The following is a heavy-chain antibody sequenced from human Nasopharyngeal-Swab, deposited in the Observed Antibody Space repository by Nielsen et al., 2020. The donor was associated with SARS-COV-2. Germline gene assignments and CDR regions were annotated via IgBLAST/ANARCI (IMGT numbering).Heavy chain of an antibody. Sequence: GSLRLSCAVYGGSFSGYQWSWIRQSPGQGLEWIGEINHSGSSNTNPSLKNRFSMSVDTSKNQFSLKLNSVTAADTAVYYCARDRTFYGARSNSYHGMDVWGQGTTVIVSS. J-gene: IGHJ6*02. V-gene: IGHV4-34*01. CDR1: GGSFSGYQ. CDR3: ARDRTFYGARSNSYHGMDV. D-gene: IGHD4-17*01. CDR2: INHSGSS.